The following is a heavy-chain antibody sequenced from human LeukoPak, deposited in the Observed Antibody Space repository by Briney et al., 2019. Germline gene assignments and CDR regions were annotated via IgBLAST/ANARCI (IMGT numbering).Heavy chain of an antibody. CDR2: ISWNSGSI. Sequence: GGSLRLSCAASGFTFSSYAMSWVRQAPGKGLEWVSGISWNSGSIGYADSVKGRFTISRDNAKNSLYLQMNSLRAEDTALYYCAKGLPLDYWGQGTLVTVSS. V-gene: IGHV3-9*01. J-gene: IGHJ4*02. CDR1: GFTFSSYA. CDR3: AKGLPLDY.